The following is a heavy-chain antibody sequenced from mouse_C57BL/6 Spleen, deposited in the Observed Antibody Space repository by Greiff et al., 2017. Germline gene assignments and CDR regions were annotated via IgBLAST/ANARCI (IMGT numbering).Heavy chain of an antibody. CDR2: INPNNGGT. V-gene: IGHV1-26*01. J-gene: IGHJ2*01. Sequence: VQLQQSGPELVKPGASVKISCKASGYTFTDYYMNWVKQSHGKSLEWIGDINPNNGGTSYNQKFKGKATLTVDESSSTAYMELRSLTSEDSAVYYCARRDYAFDYWGQGTTLTVSS. CDR3: ARRDYAFDY. D-gene: IGHD1-1*01. CDR1: GYTFTDYY.